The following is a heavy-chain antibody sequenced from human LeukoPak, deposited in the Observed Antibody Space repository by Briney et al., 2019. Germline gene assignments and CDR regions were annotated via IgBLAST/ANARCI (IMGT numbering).Heavy chain of an antibody. V-gene: IGHV3-7*01. CDR3: ARERLADEWELLRAFDI. J-gene: IGHJ3*02. D-gene: IGHD1-26*01. CDR2: IKQDGSEK. CDR1: GFTFSSYW. Sequence: GGSLRLSCAASGFTFSSYWMSWVRQAPGKGLEWVANIKQDGSEKYYVDSVKGRFTISRDNAKNSLYLQMNSLRAEDTAVYYCARERLADEWELLRAFDIWGQGTMVTVSS.